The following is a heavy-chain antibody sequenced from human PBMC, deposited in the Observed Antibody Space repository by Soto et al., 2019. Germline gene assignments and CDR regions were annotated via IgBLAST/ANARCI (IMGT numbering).Heavy chain of an antibody. Sequence: SETLSLTCTVSGASITNNYWTWFRQPPGKGLEWIGYIYYSGSTNYNPSLKSRVTISVDTSKNQFSLKLSSVTAADTAVYYCARRGYYYYMDVWGKGTTVTVSS. J-gene: IGHJ6*03. V-gene: IGHV4-59*08. CDR2: IYYSGST. CDR3: ARRGYYYYMDV. CDR1: GASITNNY. D-gene: IGHD5-12*01.